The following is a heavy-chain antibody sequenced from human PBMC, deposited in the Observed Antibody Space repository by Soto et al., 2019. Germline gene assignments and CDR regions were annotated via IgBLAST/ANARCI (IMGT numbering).Heavy chain of an antibody. D-gene: IGHD2-15*01. CDR2: TYSSGSI. CDR3: AREWSAFDY. V-gene: IGHV4-59*01. J-gene: IGHJ4*02. Sequence: QVQLQESGPGLVKPSETLSLTCTVSGGSMTTYKWSWIRQSPGKGLEWIGYTYSSGSINYNPSLKSRVTISIDTSKNQFSLKLNSATAADTAVYYCAREWSAFDYWGQGILVTVSS. CDR1: GGSMTTYK.